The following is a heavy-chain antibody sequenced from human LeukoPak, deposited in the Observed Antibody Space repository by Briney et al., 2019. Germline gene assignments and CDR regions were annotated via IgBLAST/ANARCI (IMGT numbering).Heavy chain of an antibody. Sequence: GGSLRLSCAASGFTFSNYAMSWVRQAPGKGLEWVANIKQDGSEKYYVDSVKGRFTISRDNAKNSLYLQMNSLRAEDTAVYYCARGTIAAAGYYYFDYWGQGTQVTVSS. D-gene: IGHD6-13*01. CDR3: ARGTIAAAGYYYFDY. J-gene: IGHJ4*02. V-gene: IGHV3-7*04. CDR1: GFTFSNYA. CDR2: IKQDGSEK.